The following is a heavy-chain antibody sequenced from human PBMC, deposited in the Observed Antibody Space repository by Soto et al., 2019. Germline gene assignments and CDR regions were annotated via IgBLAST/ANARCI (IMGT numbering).Heavy chain of an antibody. J-gene: IGHJ4*02. V-gene: IGHV1-3*01. CDR3: TRDRCNGARNDLDY. CDR2: IHAGNGNT. D-gene: IGHD2-15*01. Sequence: QVQVVQSGAEVKKPGASVKVSCKASGFTFTTYAIHWVRQAPGQRLEWMGWIHAGNGNTKSSQKFQDRLTITRDTSGSTAYKERSSLRSESSALYYYTRDRCNGARNDLDYWGQGTLVTVSS. CDR1: GFTFTTYA.